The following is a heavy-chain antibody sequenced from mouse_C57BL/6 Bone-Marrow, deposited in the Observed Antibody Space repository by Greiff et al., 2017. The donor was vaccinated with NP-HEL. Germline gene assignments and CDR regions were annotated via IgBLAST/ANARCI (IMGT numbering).Heavy chain of an antibody. Sequence: VQLQQSGAELVRPGTSVKVSCKASGYAFTNYLIEWVKQRPGQGLEWIGVINPGSGGTNYNEKFKGKATLTADKSSSTAYRQLSSRTSEDSEVEVCERRANWDVGYFEVGGTGTTVTVSS. V-gene: IGHV1-54*01. CDR3: ERRANWDVGYFEV. J-gene: IGHJ1*03. D-gene: IGHD4-1*02. CDR1: GYAFTNYL. CDR2: INPGSGGT.